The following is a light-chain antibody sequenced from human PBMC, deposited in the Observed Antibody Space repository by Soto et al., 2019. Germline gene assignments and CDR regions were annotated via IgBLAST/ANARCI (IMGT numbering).Light chain of an antibody. V-gene: IGKV1-5*01. CDR1: QTGSTW. J-gene: IGKJ1*01. CDR2: DAS. Sequence: DAQMTQSPSTVSASIGDRVTITCRASQTGSTWLAWYQQKPGKAPKLLIYDASSLKSGVPSRFSGSGSETEFTLTISSLQPDDFATYYCQEYYSLWTFGQGTKVDIK. CDR3: QEYYSLWT.